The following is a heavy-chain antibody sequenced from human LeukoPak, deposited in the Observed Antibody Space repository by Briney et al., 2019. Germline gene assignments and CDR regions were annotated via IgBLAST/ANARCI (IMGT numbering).Heavy chain of an antibody. V-gene: IGHV4-31*03. Sequence: PSETLSLTCPVSSGSTSSGVYYWSWIRQHPGKGLEWIGCIYYSGSTYYNPSLKSRVTISVDTSKNQFSLKLSSVTAADTAVYYCARGVRWLQLSYFDYWGQGTLVTVSS. CDR3: ARGVRWLQLSYFDY. CDR2: IYYSGST. CDR1: SGSTSSGVYY. J-gene: IGHJ4*02. D-gene: IGHD5-24*01.